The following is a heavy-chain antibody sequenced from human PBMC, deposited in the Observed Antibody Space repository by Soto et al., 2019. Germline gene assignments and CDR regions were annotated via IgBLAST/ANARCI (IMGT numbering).Heavy chain of an antibody. CDR2: MNAGNGNT. Sequence: ASVKVSCKASGYTFPSYDINWVRQATGQRLEWMGWMNAGNGNTYYAEHFQGRVTFTRDTSAGTVYMQLSSLRSDDTAVYYCAREGVAPYYYYGMDVWGQGTPVTVSS. D-gene: IGHD5-12*01. CDR3: AREGVAPYYYYGMDV. V-gene: IGHV1-8*01. J-gene: IGHJ6*02. CDR1: GYTFPSYD.